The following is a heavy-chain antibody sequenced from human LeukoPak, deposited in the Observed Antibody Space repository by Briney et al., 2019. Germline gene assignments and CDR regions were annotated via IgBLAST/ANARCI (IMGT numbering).Heavy chain of an antibody. D-gene: IGHD5-24*01. CDR3: ARLGRWLMGFDI. CDR1: GYTFTGYY. V-gene: IGHV1-2*02. J-gene: IGHJ3*02. CDR2: INPNNGGT. Sequence: ASVKVSCKASGYTFTGYYMHWVRQAPGQGLEWMGWINPNNGGTHYAQKFQGRVTMTRDTSITTAYMELSRLRSDDTAMYYCARLGRWLMGFDIWGQGTMVTVSS.